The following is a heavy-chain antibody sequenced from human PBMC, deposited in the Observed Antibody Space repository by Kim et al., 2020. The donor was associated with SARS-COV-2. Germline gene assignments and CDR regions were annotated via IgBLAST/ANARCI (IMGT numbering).Heavy chain of an antibody. Sequence: GGSLRLSCAVSGFTFSSYAMSWVRQAPGKGLERVSVISGGGGSAYDADSVKGRFTISRDNSKNTLYLQMNILRAEDTAVYYCAKFGRTSTDYWGQGTLVTVSP. V-gene: IGHV3-23*01. CDR3: AKFGRTSTDY. J-gene: IGHJ4*02. CDR1: GFTFSSYA. CDR2: ISGGGGSA. D-gene: IGHD2-15*01.